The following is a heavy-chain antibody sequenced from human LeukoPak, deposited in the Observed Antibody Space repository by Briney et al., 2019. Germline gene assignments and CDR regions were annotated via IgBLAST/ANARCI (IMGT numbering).Heavy chain of an antibody. Sequence: PGGSLRLSCAVSRFPLSVYEMNWVRQAPGKGLEWVSNIASSGTTKYYADSVKGRFSISRDNAKSSLYLQMNSLRVEDTAVYYCTLLAVASDFDYWGQGALVTVSS. CDR3: TLLAVASDFDY. V-gene: IGHV3-48*03. J-gene: IGHJ4*02. D-gene: IGHD6-19*01. CDR2: IASSGTTK. CDR1: RFPLSVYE.